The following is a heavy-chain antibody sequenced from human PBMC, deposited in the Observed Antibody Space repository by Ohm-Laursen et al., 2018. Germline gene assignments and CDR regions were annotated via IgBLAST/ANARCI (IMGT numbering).Heavy chain of an antibody. CDR2: IYYTGST. CDR3: ARVVGGGASWFDP. J-gene: IGHJ5*02. D-gene: IGHD3-3*01. CDR1: GGSVSNSSYY. V-gene: IGHV4-61*01. Sequence: SETLSLTCIVSGGSVSNSSYYWSWIRQPPGKGLEWIGYIYYTGSTNYNPSLKSRVTMSLDTSRNQFSLKLSSMTAADTAVYYCARVVGGGASWFDPWGQGTQVTVSS.